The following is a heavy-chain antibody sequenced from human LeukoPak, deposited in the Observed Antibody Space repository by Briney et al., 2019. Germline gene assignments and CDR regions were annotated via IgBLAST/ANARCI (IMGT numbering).Heavy chain of an antibody. CDR1: GFTFSSYS. CDR3: AKAFGGGYYGSGSYYNRPLDY. CDR2: ISWNSGSI. Sequence: GGSLRLSCAASGFTFSSYSMNWVRQAPGKGLEWVSGISWNSGSIGYADSVKGRFTISRDNAKNSLYLQMNSLRAEDTALYYCAKAFGGGYYGSGSYYNRPLDYWGQGTLVTVSS. V-gene: IGHV3-9*01. D-gene: IGHD3-10*01. J-gene: IGHJ4*02.